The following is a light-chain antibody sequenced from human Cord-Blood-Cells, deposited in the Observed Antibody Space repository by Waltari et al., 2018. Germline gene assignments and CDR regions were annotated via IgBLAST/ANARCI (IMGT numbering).Light chain of an antibody. CDR1: QSVNSN. V-gene: IGKV3-15*01. Sequence: EIVMTQSPATLSVSLGERATLSCRASQSVNSNLAWYQHKPGQSPRLLIYGASNRATGIPARISCIWSGTEFTLTISRLQSEDFAVYSCQQYTNRHMYPFGQGTKLEIK. J-gene: IGKJ2*01. CDR3: QQYTNRHMYP. CDR2: GAS.